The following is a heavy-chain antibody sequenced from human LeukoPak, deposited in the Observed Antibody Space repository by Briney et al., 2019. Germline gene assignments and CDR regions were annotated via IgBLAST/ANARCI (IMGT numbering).Heavy chain of an antibody. CDR1: GYTFTGYY. CDR2: INPNSGGT. CDR3: ARSNDYYLLTWAFDI. Sequence: ASVQVSCKASGYTFTGYYMHWVRQAPGQGLEWMGWINPNSGGTNNAQKFQGRVIMTRDTSISKAYMELSGLRSDDTAVYYCARSNDYYLLTWAFDIWGQGTMVTVSS. D-gene: IGHD2/OR15-2a*01. J-gene: IGHJ3*02. V-gene: IGHV1-2*02.